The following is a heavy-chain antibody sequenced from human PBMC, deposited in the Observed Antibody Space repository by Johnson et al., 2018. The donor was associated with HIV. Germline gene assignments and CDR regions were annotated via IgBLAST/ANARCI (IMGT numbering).Heavy chain of an antibody. J-gene: IGHJ3*02. D-gene: IGHD6-13*01. Sequence: VQLVESGGGLVQPGRSLRLSCAASGFTFDDYTMHWVRQAPGKGLEWVSGISCNSGSIGYVDSVKGRFTISRDNAKNSLYLQMNSLRAEDTALYYCAKEAKQHDAFDIWGQGKMVTVSS. CDR2: ISCNSGSI. V-gene: IGHV3-9*01. CDR3: AKEAKQHDAFDI. CDR1: GFTFDDYT.